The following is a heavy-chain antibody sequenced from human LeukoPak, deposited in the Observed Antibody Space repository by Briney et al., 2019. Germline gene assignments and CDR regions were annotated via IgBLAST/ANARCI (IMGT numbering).Heavy chain of an antibody. J-gene: IGHJ4*02. V-gene: IGHV3-23*01. CDR1: GFTSSSYA. D-gene: IGHD3-3*01. CDR3: AKRNPITILYDY. Sequence: GGSLRLSCAASGFTSSSYAMSWVRQAPGKGLEWVSAISGSGGSTYYADSVKGRFTIFRDNSKNTLYLQMNSLRAEDTAVYYCAKRNPITILYDYWGQGTLVTVSS. CDR2: ISGSGGST.